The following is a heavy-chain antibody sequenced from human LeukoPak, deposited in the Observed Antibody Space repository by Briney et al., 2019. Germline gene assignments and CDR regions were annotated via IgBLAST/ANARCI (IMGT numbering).Heavy chain of an antibody. Sequence: SETLSLTCTVSGGSISSYYWSWIRQPPGKGLEWIGYIYTSGSTHYNPSLKSRVTISVDTSKNQFSLRLSSVTAADTAVYYCARSPTYCGGDCYEFDYGGQGTLVTVSS. D-gene: IGHD2-21*02. CDR3: ARSPTYCGGDCYEFDY. V-gene: IGHV4-4*09. CDR1: GGSISSYY. J-gene: IGHJ4*02. CDR2: IYTSGST.